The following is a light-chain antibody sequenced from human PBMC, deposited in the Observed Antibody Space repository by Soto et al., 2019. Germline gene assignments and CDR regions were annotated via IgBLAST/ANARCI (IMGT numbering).Light chain of an antibody. CDR3: QQYGSSPYT. V-gene: IGKV3-20*01. Sequence: EIVLTQSPGTLSLSPGERATLSCRASQSVSRSYLAWYQQKPGQAPRLLIYGASSRATGIPDRFSGSGSGTDFTLTISRLEPEDCAVYYCQQYGSSPYTFGQGTKLEIK. CDR2: GAS. J-gene: IGKJ2*01. CDR1: QSVSRSY.